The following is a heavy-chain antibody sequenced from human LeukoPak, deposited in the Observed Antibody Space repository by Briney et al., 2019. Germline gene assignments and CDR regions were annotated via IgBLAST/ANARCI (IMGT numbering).Heavy chain of an antibody. V-gene: IGHV3-30*02. D-gene: IGHD3-10*01. CDR1: GFIFSHYG. CDR3: AKDSGTLHGGPDF. Sequence: GGSLRLSCGASGFIFSHYGMHCVRQAPGKGLEWVAYLEKDGDDIMYGDSVKGRFTISRDNSKNKVYLQMNSLRSEDTAVYYCAKDSGTLHGGPDFWGQGTLVSVSS. CDR2: LEKDGDDI. J-gene: IGHJ4*02.